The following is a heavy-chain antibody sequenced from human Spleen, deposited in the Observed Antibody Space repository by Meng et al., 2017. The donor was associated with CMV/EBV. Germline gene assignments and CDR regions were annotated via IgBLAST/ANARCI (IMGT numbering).Heavy chain of an antibody. J-gene: IGHJ4*02. V-gene: IGHV3-7*01. CDR2: IKQDGSEK. Sequence: GESLKISCAVSGFTFSSYWMSWVRQAPGKGLEWVANIKQDGSEKHYVDSVKGRFTISRDNAKNSLYLQLNSLRAEDTAVYYCVKVCSGGEKTWIKLWFCLGYWGQGTLVTVSS. CDR3: VKVCSGGEKTWIKLWFCLGY. D-gene: IGHD5-18*01. CDR1: GFTFSSYW.